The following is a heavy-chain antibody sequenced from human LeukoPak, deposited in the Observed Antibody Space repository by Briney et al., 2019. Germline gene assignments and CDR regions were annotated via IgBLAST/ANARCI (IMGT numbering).Heavy chain of an antibody. Sequence: PGGSLRLSRAASGFTFSSYSMNWVRQAPGKGLEWVSYISSSSSTIYYADSVKGRFTISRDNAKNSLYLQMNSLRAEDTAVYYCAGGGSSWANYGMDVWGQGTTVTVSS. CDR2: ISSSSSTI. D-gene: IGHD6-13*01. CDR3: AGGGSSWANYGMDV. J-gene: IGHJ6*02. CDR1: GFTFSSYS. V-gene: IGHV3-48*04.